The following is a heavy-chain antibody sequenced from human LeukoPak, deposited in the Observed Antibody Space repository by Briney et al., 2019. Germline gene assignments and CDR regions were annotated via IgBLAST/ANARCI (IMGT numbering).Heavy chain of an antibody. Sequence: SETLSLTCTVSGGSISNYYWSWIRQPAGKGLEWIGLIYARGNTNYNPSLKSRVTMSIDTSKNQFSLKLSSVTAADTAVYYCATTLVTMVRGAPLLNWFDPWGQGTLVTVSS. CDR3: ATTLVTMVRGAPLLNWFDP. J-gene: IGHJ5*02. CDR2: IYARGNT. D-gene: IGHD3-10*01. V-gene: IGHV4-4*07. CDR1: GGSISNYY.